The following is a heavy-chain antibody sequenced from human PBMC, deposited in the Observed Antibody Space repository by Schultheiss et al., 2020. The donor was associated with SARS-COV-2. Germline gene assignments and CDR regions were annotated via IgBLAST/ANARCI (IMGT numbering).Heavy chain of an antibody. J-gene: IGHJ6*02. D-gene: IGHD4-11*01. CDR3: AKDRVVYDYSLTRDLYYYYGMDV. V-gene: IGHV3-7*01. CDR1: GFTFSSYW. Sequence: GESLKISCAASGFTFSSYWMSWVRQAPGKGLEWVANIKKDGSEKYYVDSVKGRLTISRDNSKNTLYLQMNSLRAEDTAVYYCAKDRVVYDYSLTRDLYYYYGMDVWGQGTTVTVSS. CDR2: IKKDGSEK.